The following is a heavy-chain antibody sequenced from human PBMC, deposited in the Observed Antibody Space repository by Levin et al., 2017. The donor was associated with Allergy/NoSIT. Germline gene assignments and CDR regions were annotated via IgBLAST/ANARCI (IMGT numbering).Heavy chain of an antibody. CDR3: ARGGRAAPSHYYNGMDV. D-gene: IGHD6-13*01. J-gene: IGHJ6*02. CDR1: GGTFSTYA. V-gene: IGHV1-69*13. Sequence: PTASVKVSCKASGGTFSTYAISWVRQAPGQGLAWMGEFTPIFGTPNHAQSFQGRITISADESTSTAYMELRNLTSDDTAVYYCARGGRAAPSHYYNGMDVWGQGTTVIVSS. CDR2: FTPIFGTP.